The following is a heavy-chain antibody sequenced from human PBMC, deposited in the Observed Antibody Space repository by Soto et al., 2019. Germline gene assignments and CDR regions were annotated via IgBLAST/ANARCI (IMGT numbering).Heavy chain of an antibody. V-gene: IGHV4-31*03. D-gene: IGHD2-2*01. Sequence: QVQLQESGPGLVKPSQTLSLTCTVSGGSISSGGYYWSWIRQHPGKGLEWIGYIYYSGSTYYNPSLKSRVTISLDTSKNQFSLKLSSVTAADTAVYYCARAKDIVVVPAAMPTFDYWGQGTLVTVSS. CDR3: ARAKDIVVVPAAMPTFDY. CDR2: IYYSGST. CDR1: GGSISSGGYY. J-gene: IGHJ4*02.